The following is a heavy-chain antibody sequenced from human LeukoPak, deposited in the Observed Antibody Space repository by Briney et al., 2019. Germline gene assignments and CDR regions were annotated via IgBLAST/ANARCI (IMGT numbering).Heavy chain of an antibody. V-gene: IGHV3-23*01. CDR1: GFTFSSYA. J-gene: IGHJ4*02. CDR3: AKDHHGDYASGLDY. CDR2: ISGSGGST. Sequence: PGGSLRLSRAASGFTFSSYAMSWVRQAPGKVLEWVSAISGSGGSTYYADSVKGRFTISRDNPKNTLYLQMNSLRAEDTAVYYCAKDHHGDYASGLDYWGQGTLVTVSS. D-gene: IGHD4-17*01.